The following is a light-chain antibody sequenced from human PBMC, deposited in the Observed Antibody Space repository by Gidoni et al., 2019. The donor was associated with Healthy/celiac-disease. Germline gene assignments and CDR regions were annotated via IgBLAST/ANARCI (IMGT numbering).Light chain of an antibody. J-gene: IGLJ2*01. Sequence: QSPLTQPASVSVSPGQSINISCTGTSSDVGGYNYVSWYQQHPCKAPKLMIYDVSNRPSGVSNRFSGSKSGNTASLTISGLQAEDEADYYCSSYTSSSTLVVFGGGTKLTVL. CDR2: DVS. CDR1: SSDVGGYNY. CDR3: SSYTSSSTLVV. V-gene: IGLV2-14*03.